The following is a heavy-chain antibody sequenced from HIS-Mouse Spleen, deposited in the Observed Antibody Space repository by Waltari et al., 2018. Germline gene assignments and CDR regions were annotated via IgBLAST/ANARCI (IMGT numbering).Heavy chain of an antibody. Sequence: EVQLVQSGAEVKKPGESLKISCKGSGYSFTSYWIGWVRQMPGKGLEWMGIIYPGDSDTTYSPSFQGQVTISADKSISTAYLQWSSLKASDTAMYYCARHLSPLGVDGGHYYGSGSSYYFDYWGQGTLVTVSS. CDR1: GYSFTSYW. J-gene: IGHJ4*02. D-gene: IGHD3-10*01. CDR2: IYPGDSDT. V-gene: IGHV5-51*01. CDR3: ARHLSPLGVDGGHYYGSGSSYYFDY.